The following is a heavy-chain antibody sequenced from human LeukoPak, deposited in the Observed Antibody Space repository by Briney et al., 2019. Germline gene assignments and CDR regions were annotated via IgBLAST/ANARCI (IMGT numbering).Heavy chain of an antibody. CDR2: ISAYNGNT. Sequence: ASVKVSCKTSDYTYTRHGISWVRQAPGQGLEWMGWISAYNGNTNYAQKFQGRVTVTTDTSTSTAYMELRSLRSDDTAVYYCAFDIAAIGTEGFWGPGTLVTVSS. CDR1: DYTYTRHG. V-gene: IGHV1-18*01. J-gene: IGHJ4*02. D-gene: IGHD6-13*01. CDR3: AFDIAAIGTEGF.